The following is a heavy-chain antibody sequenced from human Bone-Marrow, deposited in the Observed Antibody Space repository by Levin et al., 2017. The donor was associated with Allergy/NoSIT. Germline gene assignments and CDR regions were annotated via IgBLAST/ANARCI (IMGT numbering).Heavy chain of an antibody. CDR2: ISGSGGST. Sequence: SCAASGFTFSTYAMTWVRQAPGRGLEWVSGISGSGGSTYYADSVRGRFTISRDNSKNTLYLQMSSLRAEDTAIYYCAKDRQSGWSSLDYWGQGTLVTVSS. V-gene: IGHV3-23*01. CDR1: GFTFSTYA. D-gene: IGHD6-19*01. J-gene: IGHJ4*02. CDR3: AKDRQSGWSSLDY.